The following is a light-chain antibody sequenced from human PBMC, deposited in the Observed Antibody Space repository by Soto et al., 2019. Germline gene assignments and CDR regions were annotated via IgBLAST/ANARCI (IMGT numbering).Light chain of an antibody. CDR3: QSFDVSLSGGDWV. J-gene: IGLJ3*02. CDR1: SSNIGAGYD. CDR2: DNN. Sequence: QSVLTQTPSVSGAPGQRVTISCTGSSSNIGAGYDVHWYQQLPGTVPKLLIYDNNNRPSGVPDRFSGSKSGTSASLAITGLQAEDEADYYCQSFDVSLSGGDWVFGGGTKVTVL. V-gene: IGLV1-40*01.